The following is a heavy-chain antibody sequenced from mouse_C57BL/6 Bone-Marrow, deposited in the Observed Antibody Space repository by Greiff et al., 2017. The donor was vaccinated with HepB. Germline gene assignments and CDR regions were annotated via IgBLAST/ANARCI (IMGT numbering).Heavy chain of an antibody. CDR1: GFTFSDYG. CDR3: ARPYDYDDYAMDY. V-gene: IGHV5-17*01. Sequence: EVKVVESGGGLVKPGGSLKLSCAASGFTFSDYGMHWVRQAPEKGLEWVAYISSGSSTIYYADTVKGRFTISRDNAKNTLFLQMTSLRSEDTAMYYCARPYDYDDYAMDYWGQGTSVTVSS. J-gene: IGHJ4*01. CDR2: ISSGSSTI. D-gene: IGHD2-4*01.